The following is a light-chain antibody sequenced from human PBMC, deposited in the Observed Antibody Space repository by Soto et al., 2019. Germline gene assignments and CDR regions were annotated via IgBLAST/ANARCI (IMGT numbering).Light chain of an antibody. CDR3: SSYTSTSTVV. CDR2: DVN. CDR1: SSDVGGYNY. Sequence: QSVLTQPASVSGSPGQSITISCTGTSSDVGGYNYVSWYQQHPGKAPKLLIYDVNYRPSGASNRFSGSKSGNTASLTISGLQAEDEADDYCSSYTSTSTVVFGGGTKLTVL. J-gene: IGLJ2*01. V-gene: IGLV2-14*01.